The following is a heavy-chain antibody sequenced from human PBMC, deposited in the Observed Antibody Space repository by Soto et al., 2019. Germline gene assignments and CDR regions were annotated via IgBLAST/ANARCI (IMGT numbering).Heavy chain of an antibody. CDR1: GFTFSSYW. D-gene: IGHD3-22*01. J-gene: IGHJ6*02. CDR2: IKQDGSEK. V-gene: IGHV3-7*01. CDR3: ARVDYDSSGYPEPYYYYGMDV. Sequence: GGSLRLSCAASGFTFSSYWMSWVRQAPGKGLEWVANIKQDGSEKYYVDYVKGRFTISRDNAKNSLYLQMNSLRAEDTAVYYFARVDYDSSGYPEPYYYYGMDVWGQGTTVTVSS.